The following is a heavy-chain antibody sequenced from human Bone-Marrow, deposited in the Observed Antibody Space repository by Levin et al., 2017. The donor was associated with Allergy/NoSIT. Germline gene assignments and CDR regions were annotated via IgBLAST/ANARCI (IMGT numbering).Heavy chain of an antibody. CDR3: ARPRTDGNNAFDG. J-gene: IGHJ3*01. D-gene: IGHD5-24*01. Sequence: SETLSLTCSVSGGSITSGTYLWGWIRQPPGRGLESIVIMSSGGSTHYNPSLESRVAISVDTSKNQFSLELSSVTAADTAVYYCARPRTDGNNAFDGWGQGTMVTVSS. CDR1: GGSITSGTYL. CDR2: MSSGGST. V-gene: IGHV4-39*01.